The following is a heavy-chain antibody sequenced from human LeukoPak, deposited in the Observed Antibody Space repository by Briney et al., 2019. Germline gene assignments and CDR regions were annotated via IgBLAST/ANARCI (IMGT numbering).Heavy chain of an antibody. CDR2: INQDGTTK. J-gene: IGHJ5*02. CDR1: GFTFSSYW. V-gene: IGHV3-7*01. CDR3: ARGLTTTPNSFDP. Sequence: PGGSLRLSCVASGFTFSSYWMNWLRQAPGTGLEWVANINQDGTTKYYLDSVKGRFTISRDNAKNSLYLQMNSLRAEETAIYYCARGLTTTPNSFDPWGQGTLVTVSS. D-gene: IGHD4-17*01.